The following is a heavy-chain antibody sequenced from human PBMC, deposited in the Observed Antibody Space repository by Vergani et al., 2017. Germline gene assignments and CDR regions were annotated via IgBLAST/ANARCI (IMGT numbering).Heavy chain of an antibody. D-gene: IGHD1-20*01. CDR2: ISGSGSSK. Sequence: EVHLLESGGGLIQPGGSLRISCAASGFTFDNYAMTWVRQAPGKGLQWVSGISGSGSSKFYEDSLKGRVTISRDNSKNTLYLQINSLRVEDTAVYYCARAYGRYDWFDYWGQRTLVTVSS. J-gene: IGHJ4*01. CDR1: GFTFDNYA. V-gene: IGHV3-23*01. CDR3: ARAYGRYDWFDY.